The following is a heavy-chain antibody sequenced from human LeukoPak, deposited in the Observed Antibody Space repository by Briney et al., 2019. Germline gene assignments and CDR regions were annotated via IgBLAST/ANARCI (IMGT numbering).Heavy chain of an antibody. J-gene: IGHJ4*02. CDR3: ARSGSSSSGWLS. CDR2: IIPIFGTA. Sequence: GASVKVSCKASGGTFSSYAISWVRQAPGQGREWMGGIIPIFGTANYAQKFQGRVTITTDESTSTAYMELSSLRSEDTAVYYCARSGSSSSGWLSWGQGTLVTVSS. V-gene: IGHV1-69*05. D-gene: IGHD6-6*01. CDR1: GGTFSSYA.